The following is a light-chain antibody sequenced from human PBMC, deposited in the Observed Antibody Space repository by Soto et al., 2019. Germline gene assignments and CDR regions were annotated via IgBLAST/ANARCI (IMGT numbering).Light chain of an antibody. J-gene: IGKJ5*01. V-gene: IGKV3-20*01. CDR1: QSVSRDF. Sequence: EIVLTQSPGTLSLSPGERATLSCRASQSVSRDFLAWYQQKPGQAPRLLIVGPSSRATGIPDRFSGSGSGTDFTLTISRLEPEDFAVYYCQQYGSSPTFGQGTRLEI. CDR2: GPS. CDR3: QQYGSSPT.